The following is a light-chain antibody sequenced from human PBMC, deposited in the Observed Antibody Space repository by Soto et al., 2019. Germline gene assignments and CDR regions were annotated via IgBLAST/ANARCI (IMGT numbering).Light chain of an antibody. CDR2: EVS. CDR3: SSFVSSATLV. CDR1: SSDIGYHNR. V-gene: IGLV2-18*02. J-gene: IGLJ3*02. Sequence: QSVLTQPPSVSGSPGQSVTISCTGTSSDIGYHNRVSWYQQPPGTAPKLMIYEVSTRYSGVPDRFSGSKSGNTASLTISGLQAEYEADYYCSSFVSSATLVFGGGTKVTVL.